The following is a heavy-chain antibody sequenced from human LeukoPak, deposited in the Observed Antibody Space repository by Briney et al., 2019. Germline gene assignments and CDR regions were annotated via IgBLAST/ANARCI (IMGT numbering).Heavy chain of an antibody. J-gene: IGHJ4*02. V-gene: IGHV4-59*01. Sequence: SETLSPTCTVSGGSISSDYWSWIRQPPGKGLEWIGYIYYSGSTNYNPSLKSRVTISVDTSKNQFSLKLSSVTAADTAVYYCAREYSTSWQYYFDYWGQGTLVTVSS. D-gene: IGHD6-13*01. CDR1: GGSISSDY. CDR2: IYYSGST. CDR3: AREYSTSWQYYFDY.